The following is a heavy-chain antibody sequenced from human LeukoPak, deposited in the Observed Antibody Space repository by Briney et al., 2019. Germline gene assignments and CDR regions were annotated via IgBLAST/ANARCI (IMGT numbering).Heavy chain of an antibody. CDR1: GGSFSGYY. J-gene: IGHJ4*02. Sequence: KTSETLSLTCAVYGGSFSGYYWSWIRQPPGKGLEWIGEINHSGSTNYNPSLKSRVTISVDTSKNQFSLKLSSVTAADTAAYYCARGRKYTSGYRVTELGSGYSDYWGQGTLVTVSS. CDR2: INHSGST. D-gene: IGHD5-18*01. V-gene: IGHV4-34*01. CDR3: ARGRKYTSGYRVTELGSGYSDY.